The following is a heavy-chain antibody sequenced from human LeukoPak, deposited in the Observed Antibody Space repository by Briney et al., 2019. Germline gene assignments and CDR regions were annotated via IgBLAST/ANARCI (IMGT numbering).Heavy chain of an antibody. CDR2: IYYSGST. V-gene: IGHV4-39*01. J-gene: IGHJ6*03. D-gene: IGHD6-6*01. Sequence: SETLSLTCTVSGGSISSSSYYWGWIRQPPGKGLEWIGSIYYSGSTYYNPSLKSRVTISVDTSENQFSLKLSSVTAADTAVYYCARIHSSSSRAYYYYYMDVWGKGTTVTVSS. CDR3: ARIHSSSSRAYYYYYMDV. CDR1: GGSISSSSYY.